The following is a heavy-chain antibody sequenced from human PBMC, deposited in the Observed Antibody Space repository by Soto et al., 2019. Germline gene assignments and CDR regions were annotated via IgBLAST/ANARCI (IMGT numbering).Heavy chain of an antibody. Sequence: GESLKLSCKASGYIFTRYWIAWVLQMPGKSLESMGISYPGDSYIIYSPSVQGQVTISADKSISTAYLRWSSLKASDTAMYYCARRESGAFYYYGLDVWGQVTTVTVSS. V-gene: IGHV5-51*01. D-gene: IGHD7-27*01. CDR2: SYPGDSYI. CDR3: ARRESGAFYYYGLDV. CDR1: GYIFTRYW. J-gene: IGHJ6*02.